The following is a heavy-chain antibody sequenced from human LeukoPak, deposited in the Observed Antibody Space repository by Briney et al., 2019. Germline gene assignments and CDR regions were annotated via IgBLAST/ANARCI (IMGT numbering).Heavy chain of an antibody. D-gene: IGHD1-1*01. CDR3: ARDIGLEAFDI. CDR1: GFTFSSYS. Sequence: GGSLRLSCAASGFTFSSYSMNWVRQAPGKGLEWVSSISSSSSYIYYADSVKGRFTISRDNAKNSLYLQMNSLRAEDTAVYYCARDIGLEAFDIWGQGTMVTVSS. CDR2: ISSSSSYI. J-gene: IGHJ3*02. V-gene: IGHV3-21*04.